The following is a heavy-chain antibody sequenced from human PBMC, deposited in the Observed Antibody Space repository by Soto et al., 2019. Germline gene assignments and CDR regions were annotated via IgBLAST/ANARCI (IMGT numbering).Heavy chain of an antibody. Sequence: SETLSLTCTVSGGSISSYYWSWIRQPPGKGLEWIGYIYYSGSTNYNPSLKSRVTISVDTSKNQFSLKLSSVTAADTAMYYCASSSPHYDFWSGYSFWDAFDIWGQGTMVTVSS. CDR2: IYYSGST. J-gene: IGHJ3*02. V-gene: IGHV4-59*01. CDR1: GGSISSYY. CDR3: ASSSPHYDFWSGYSFWDAFDI. D-gene: IGHD3-3*01.